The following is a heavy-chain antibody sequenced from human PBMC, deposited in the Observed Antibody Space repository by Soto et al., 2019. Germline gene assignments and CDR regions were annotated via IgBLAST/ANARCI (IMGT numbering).Heavy chain of an antibody. V-gene: IGHV3-23*01. CDR2: ISDGGSDP. D-gene: IGHD3-10*01. CDR1: GFPFRSYA. J-gene: IGHJ4*02. Sequence: EVQLLESGGGLEQPGGSLRLSCAASGFPFRSYAMNWVRQAPGKGLEWVSSISDGGSDPKYADSVKGRFTISRDNSKNTLYLQMNSLRAEDTAVYYCAKSLFSLGRGVVFDYWGQGTLVTVSS. CDR3: AKSLFSLGRGVVFDY.